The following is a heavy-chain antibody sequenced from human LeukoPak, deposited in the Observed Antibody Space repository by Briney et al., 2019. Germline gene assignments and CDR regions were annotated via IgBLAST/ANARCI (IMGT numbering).Heavy chain of an antibody. D-gene: IGHD2-2*01. CDR3: ARHRDCSSTSCYGDYYYYYMDV. V-gene: IGHV5-51*01. CDR1: GYTFTSNW. J-gene: IGHJ6*03. Sequence: GESLKISCKASGYTFTSNWIGWARQMPGKGLEWMGIIYPGDSDTRYSPSFQGQVTISADKSISTAYLQWSSLKASDTAMYYCARHRDCSSTSCYGDYYYYYMDVWGKGTTVTVSS. CDR2: IYPGDSDT.